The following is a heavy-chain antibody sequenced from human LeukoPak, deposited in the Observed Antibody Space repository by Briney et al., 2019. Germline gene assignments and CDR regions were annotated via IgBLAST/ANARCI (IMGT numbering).Heavy chain of an antibody. CDR3: AREGVPQTLYSSGSIYFDY. CDR2: ISSSSSYI. V-gene: IGHV3-21*01. J-gene: IGHJ4*02. D-gene: IGHD6-19*01. CDR1: GFTFSSYS. Sequence: GGSLRLSCAASGFTFSSYSMNWVRQAPGKGLEWVSSISSSSSYIYYADSVKGRFTISRDNAKNSLYLQMNSLRAKDTAVYYCAREGVPQTLYSSGSIYFDYWGQGTLVTVSS.